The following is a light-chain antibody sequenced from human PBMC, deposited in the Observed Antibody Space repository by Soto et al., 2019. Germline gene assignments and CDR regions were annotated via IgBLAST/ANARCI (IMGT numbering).Light chain of an antibody. V-gene: IGLV2-14*01. CDR2: DVS. CDR1: SSDVGGYNY. J-gene: IGLJ2*01. CDR3: SSYTSSSTLV. Sequence: QSALTQPASVSGSPGQSITISWTGTSSDVGGYNYVSWYQQHPGKAPKLMIYDVSNRPSGVSNRFSDSKSGNTASLTISGLQAEDEADYYCSSYTSSSTLVFGGGTKVTVL.